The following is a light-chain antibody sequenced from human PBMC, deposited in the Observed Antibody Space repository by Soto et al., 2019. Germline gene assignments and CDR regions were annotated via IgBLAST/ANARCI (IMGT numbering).Light chain of an antibody. CDR3: QQYAGSPYT. Sequence: EIVRTQSPATLSVSPGERATLSCRASQSVSGYLAWYQHKRGQAPRLLMYGVSARAIGIPDRFRGSGSGTDFTLTISRLEPEDVAVYFCQQYAGSPYTFGQGTKVDIK. V-gene: IGKV3-20*01. CDR1: QSVSGY. CDR2: GVS. J-gene: IGKJ2*01.